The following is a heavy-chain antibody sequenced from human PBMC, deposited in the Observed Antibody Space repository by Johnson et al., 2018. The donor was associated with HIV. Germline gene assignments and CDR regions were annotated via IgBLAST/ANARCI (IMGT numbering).Heavy chain of an antibody. J-gene: IGHJ3*02. Sequence: QVQLVESGGGVVQPGRSLRLSCAASGFTFSSYGMHWVRLIPGKGLEWVAVLSYDGSNKYNVDSVKGRFTISRDNAKNTLYLQMNSLRAEDTAVYYCAREASRIVRELGAFDIWGQGTMVTVSS. CDR1: GFTFSSYG. CDR2: LSYDGSNK. V-gene: IGHV3-30*03. CDR3: AREASRIVRELGAFDI. D-gene: IGHD1-26*01.